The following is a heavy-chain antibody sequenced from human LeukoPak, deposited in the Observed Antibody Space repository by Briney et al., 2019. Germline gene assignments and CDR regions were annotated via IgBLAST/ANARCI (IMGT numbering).Heavy chain of an antibody. CDR1: GGSISSSSYY. V-gene: IGHV4-39*07. CDR2: INHSGST. D-gene: IGHD1-26*01. Sequence: SETLSLTCTVSGGSISSSSYYWGWIRQPPGKGLEWIGEINHSGSTNYNPSLKSRVTISVDTSKNQFSLKLSSVTAADTAVYYCARGLVGAWGQGTLVTVSS. CDR3: ARGLVGA. J-gene: IGHJ5*02.